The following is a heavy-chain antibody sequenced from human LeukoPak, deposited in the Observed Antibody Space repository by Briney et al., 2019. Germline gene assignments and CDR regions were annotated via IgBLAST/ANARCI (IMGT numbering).Heavy chain of an antibody. J-gene: IGHJ4*02. Sequence: GGSLRLSCAASGFTFSSYWMRWVRQAPGKGLEWVANIKQDGSEKYYVDSVKGRFTISRDNAKNSLYLQMNSLRAEDTAVYYCARVRSSGSPGRYYFDYWGQGTLVTVSS. CDR2: IKQDGSEK. CDR1: GFTFSSYW. CDR3: ARVRSSGSPGRYYFDY. V-gene: IGHV3-7*01. D-gene: IGHD6-19*01.